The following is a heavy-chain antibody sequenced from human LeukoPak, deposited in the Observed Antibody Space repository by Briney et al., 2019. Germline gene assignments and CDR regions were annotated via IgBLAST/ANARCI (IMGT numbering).Heavy chain of an antibody. D-gene: IGHD3-3*01. V-gene: IGHV3-7*01. J-gene: IGHJ6*03. CDR3: ARGLTPITIFGVVSGYYYYYMDV. CDR2: IKQDGSEK. Sequence: GGSLRLSCAASGFTFSSYWMSWVRQAPGKGLEWVANIKQDGSEKYYVDSVKGRFTISRDNAKNSLYLQINSLRAEDTAVYYCARGLTPITIFGVVSGYYYYYMDVWGKGTTVTVSS. CDR1: GFTFSSYW.